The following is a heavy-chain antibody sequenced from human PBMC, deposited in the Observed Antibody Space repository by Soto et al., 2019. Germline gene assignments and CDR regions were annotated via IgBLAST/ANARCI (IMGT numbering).Heavy chain of an antibody. CDR2: VSYDGTEK. D-gene: IGHD6-19*01. CDR1: GFTFSGYA. J-gene: IGHJ5*02. Sequence: QVQLVESGGRVVQPGRSLRLSCSASGFTFSGYAVHWVRQPPGKGLEWVALVSYDGTEKYYADSVKGRFTISRDKSKNTVNLQMNSLTIEDTAIYFCARHFSVAETGYFDPWGQGTLVTVSS. CDR3: ARHFSVAETGYFDP. V-gene: IGHV3-30-3*01.